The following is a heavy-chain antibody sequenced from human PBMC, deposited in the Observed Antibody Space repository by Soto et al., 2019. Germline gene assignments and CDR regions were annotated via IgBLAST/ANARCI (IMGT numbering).Heavy chain of an antibody. CDR3: AGTIFGVVPPLMDV. J-gene: IGHJ6*03. D-gene: IGHD3-3*01. CDR2: IVVGSGNT. Sequence: SVKVSCKASGFTFTSSAMQWVRQARGQRLEWIGWIVVGSGNTNYAQKFQERVTITRDMSTSTAYMELSSLRSEDTAVYYCAGTIFGVVPPLMDVWGKGTTVTVSS. CDR1: GFTFTSSA. V-gene: IGHV1-58*02.